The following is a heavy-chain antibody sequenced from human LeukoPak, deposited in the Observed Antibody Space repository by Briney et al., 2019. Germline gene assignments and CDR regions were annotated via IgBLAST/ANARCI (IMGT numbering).Heavy chain of an antibody. CDR1: GFTFSSYA. CDR3: AKEASYYDFWSGYYRYYFDY. D-gene: IGHD3-3*01. CDR2: ISGSGGST. J-gene: IGHJ4*02. Sequence: GGSLRLSCAASGFTFSSYAMHWVRQAPGKGLEWVSAISGSGGSTYYADSVKGRFTISRDNSKNTLYLQMNSLRAEDTAVYYCAKEASYYDFWSGYYRYYFDYWGQGTLVTVSS. V-gene: IGHV3-23*01.